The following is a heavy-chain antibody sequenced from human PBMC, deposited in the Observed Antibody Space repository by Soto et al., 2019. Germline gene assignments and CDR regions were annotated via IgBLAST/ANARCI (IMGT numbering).Heavy chain of an antibody. J-gene: IGHJ4*02. V-gene: IGHV4-59*01. CDR3: ARVAYYYDSSGYLYYFDY. Sequence: QVQLQESGPGLVKPSETLSLTCTVSGGSISSYYWSWIRQPPGKGLEWIGYIYYSGSTNYNPSLKSRVTISVETSKNQFSLKLSSVTAADTAVYYCARVAYYYDSSGYLYYFDYWGQGTLVTVSS. D-gene: IGHD3-22*01. CDR2: IYYSGST. CDR1: GGSISSYY.